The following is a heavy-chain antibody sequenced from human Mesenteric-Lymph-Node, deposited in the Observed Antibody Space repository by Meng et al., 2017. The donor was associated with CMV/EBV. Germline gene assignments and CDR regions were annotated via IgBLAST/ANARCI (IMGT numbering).Heavy chain of an antibody. CDR3: AREWWELQESNFDY. Sequence: SETLSLTCTVSGGSISSSSYYWGWIRQPPGKGLEWIGSIYYSGSTYYNPSLKSRVTISVDTSKNQFSLKLSSVTAADTAVYYCAREWWELQESNFDYWGQGTLVTVSS. CDR2: IYYSGST. V-gene: IGHV4-39*07. CDR1: GGSISSSSYY. D-gene: IGHD2-15*01. J-gene: IGHJ4*02.